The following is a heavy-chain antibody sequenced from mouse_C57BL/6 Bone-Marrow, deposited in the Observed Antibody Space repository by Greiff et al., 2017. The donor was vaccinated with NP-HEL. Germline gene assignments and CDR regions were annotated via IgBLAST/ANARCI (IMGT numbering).Heavy chain of an antibody. D-gene: IGHD1-1*01. Sequence: EVQLVESGGDLVKPGGSLKLSCAASGFTFSSYGMSWVRQTPDKRLEWVATISSGGSYTYYPASVKGRFTISRDNAKNTRYLQMSSLKSEDTAMYYCARDYYGSSYGGYWGQGTTLTVSS. J-gene: IGHJ2*01. CDR1: GFTFSSYG. CDR2: ISSGGSYT. CDR3: ARDYYGSSYGGY. V-gene: IGHV5-6*01.